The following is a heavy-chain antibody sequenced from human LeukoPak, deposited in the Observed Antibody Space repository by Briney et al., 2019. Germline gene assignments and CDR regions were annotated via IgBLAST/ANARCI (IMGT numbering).Heavy chain of an antibody. D-gene: IGHD2-15*01. CDR3: AKDRYP. J-gene: IGHJ5*02. CDR1: GYTFTNHY. CDR2: INPSGGST. Sequence: ASVKVSCKASGYTFTNHYMHWVRQAPGQGLEWMGLINPSGGSTLYAEKFQGRIIMTRGMSTATDYMELSSLRSEDTAVYYCAKDRYPWGQGTLVTVSS. V-gene: IGHV1-46*01.